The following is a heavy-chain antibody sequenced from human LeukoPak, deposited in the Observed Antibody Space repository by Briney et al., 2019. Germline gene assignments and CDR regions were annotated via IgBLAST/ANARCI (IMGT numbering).Heavy chain of an antibody. D-gene: IGHD6-6*01. V-gene: IGHV4-30-4*08. J-gene: IGHJ6*03. CDR1: GGSISSGDYY. Sequence: PSQTLSLTCTVSGGSISSGDYYWSWIRQPPGKGLEWIGYIYYSGSTYYNPSLKSRVTISVDTSKNQFSLKLSSVTAADTAVYYCASSIAARPHIYYYYMDVWGKGTTVTVSS. CDR3: ASSIAARPHIYYYYMDV. CDR2: IYYSGST.